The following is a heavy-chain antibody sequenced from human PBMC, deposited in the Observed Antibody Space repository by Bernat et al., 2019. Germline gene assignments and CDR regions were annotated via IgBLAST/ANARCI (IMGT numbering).Heavy chain of an antibody. J-gene: IGHJ5*02. D-gene: IGHD6-6*01. V-gene: IGHV1-2*06. Sequence: QVQLVQSGAGVKKPGASVKVSCKASGYTFTGYYMHWVRQAPGQGLEWMGRINPNSGGTNYAQKFQGRVTMTRDTSISTAYMELSRLRSDDTAVYYCARGGRIAARPGYGNWFDPWGQGTLVTVSS. CDR2: INPNSGGT. CDR3: ARGGRIAARPGYGNWFDP. CDR1: GYTFTGYY.